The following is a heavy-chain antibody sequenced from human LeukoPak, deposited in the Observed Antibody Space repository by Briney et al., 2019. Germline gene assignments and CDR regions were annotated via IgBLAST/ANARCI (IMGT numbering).Heavy chain of an antibody. CDR2: IIPIFGTA. Sequence: SVKVSCKASGGTFSSYAVSWVRQAPGQGLEWMGGIIPIFGTANYAQKFQGRVTITADESTSTAYMELSSLRSEDTAVYYCARVGYSSGWFDYWGQGTLVTVSS. CDR3: ARVGYSSGWFDY. V-gene: IGHV1-69*13. CDR1: GGTFSSYA. D-gene: IGHD6-19*01. J-gene: IGHJ4*02.